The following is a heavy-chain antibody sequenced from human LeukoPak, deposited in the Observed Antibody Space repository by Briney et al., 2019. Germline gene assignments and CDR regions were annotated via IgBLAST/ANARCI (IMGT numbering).Heavy chain of an antibody. CDR2: IYYSGST. Sequence: SETLSLTCTVSGGSISNPDYYWSWIRQPPGKGLEWIGYIYYSGSTSYNPPLKSRVTISGDTSKNQFSLRLSSMTAADTAVYYCAGGFDAHNAFDIWGQGTMVTVFS. CDR3: AGGFDAHNAFDI. CDR1: GGSISNPDYY. D-gene: IGHD3-9*01. J-gene: IGHJ3*02. V-gene: IGHV4-30-4*08.